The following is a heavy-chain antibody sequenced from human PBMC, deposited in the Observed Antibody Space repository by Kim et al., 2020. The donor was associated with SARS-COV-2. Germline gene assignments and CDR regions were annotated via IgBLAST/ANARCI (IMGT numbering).Heavy chain of an antibody. CDR3: EVYDFWSPGAFDI. CDR2: IVVGSGNT. J-gene: IGHJ3*02. D-gene: IGHD3-3*01. V-gene: IGHV1-58*01. Sequence: SVKVSCKASGFTFTSSAVQWVRQARGQRLEWIGWIVVGSGNTNYAQKFQERVTITRDMSTSTAYMELSSLRSEDTAVYYCEVYDFWSPGAFDIWGQGTMVTVSS. CDR1: GFTFTSSA.